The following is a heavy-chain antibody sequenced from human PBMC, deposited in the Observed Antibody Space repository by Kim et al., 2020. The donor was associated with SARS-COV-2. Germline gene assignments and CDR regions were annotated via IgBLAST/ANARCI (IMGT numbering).Heavy chain of an antibody. CDR3: ARAQKYCSGGSCYFDYYYGMDV. Sequence: SETLSLTCTVSRGSISSGGYYWSWIRQHPGKGLEWIGYIYYSGSTYYNPSLKSRVTISVDTSKNQFSLKLSSVTAADTAVYYCARAQKYCSGGSCYFDYYYGMDVWGQGTTVTVSS. CDR2: IYYSGST. V-gene: IGHV4-31*03. D-gene: IGHD2-15*01. J-gene: IGHJ6*02. CDR1: RGSISSGGYY.